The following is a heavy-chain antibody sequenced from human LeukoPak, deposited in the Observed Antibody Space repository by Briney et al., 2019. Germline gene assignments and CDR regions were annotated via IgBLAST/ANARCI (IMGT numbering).Heavy chain of an antibody. CDR2: INHSGST. J-gene: IGHJ5*02. CDR3: ARGKRGPRWFDP. V-gene: IGHV4-34*01. Sequence: PSETLSLTCAVYGGSFSGYYWSWIRQPSGKGLEWIGEINHSGSTNYNPSLKSRVTISVDTSKNQFSLKLSSVTAADTAVYYCARGKRGPRWFDPWGQGTLVTVSS. CDR1: GGSFSGYY. D-gene: IGHD3-10*01.